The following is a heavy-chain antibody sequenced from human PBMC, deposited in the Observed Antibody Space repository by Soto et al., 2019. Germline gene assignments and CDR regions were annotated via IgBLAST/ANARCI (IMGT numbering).Heavy chain of an antibody. CDR2: IHPGDSDT. D-gene: IGHD5-12*01. Sequence: PGESLKISCKGSGYSFTSYWIGWVRQMPGKGLEWMGIIHPGDSDTRYSPSFQGQVTISADKSISTAYLQWSSLKASDTAMYYCATRAGGRDGYNPYYYCYGMDVWGQGTTVAVPS. J-gene: IGHJ6*02. CDR3: ATRAGGRDGYNPYYYCYGMDV. V-gene: IGHV5-51*01. CDR1: GYSFTSYW.